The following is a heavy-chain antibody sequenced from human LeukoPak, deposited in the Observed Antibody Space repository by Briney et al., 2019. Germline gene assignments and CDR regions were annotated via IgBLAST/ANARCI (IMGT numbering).Heavy chain of an antibody. D-gene: IGHD5-24*01. CDR1: GFTVSSNY. J-gene: IGHJ4*02. CDR3: ASHDLQGGPIDY. CDR2: IYSGGST. V-gene: IGHV3-66*01. Sequence: GGSPRLSCAASGFTVSSNYMSWVRQAPGKGLEWVSVIYSGGSTYYADSVKGRFTISRDNSKNTLYLQMNSLRAEDTAVYYCASHDLQGGPIDYWGQGTLVTVSS.